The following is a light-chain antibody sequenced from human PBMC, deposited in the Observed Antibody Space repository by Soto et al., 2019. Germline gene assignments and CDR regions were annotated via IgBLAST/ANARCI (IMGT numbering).Light chain of an antibody. V-gene: IGLV2-23*01. CDR1: TRDVGGYNL. Sequence: QSVLSQPASVSGSPGQSITISCSGTTRDVGGYNLVSWYQQHTAKAPKLLIYEGTQRPSGVSSRFSGSKSGNTASLTISWLQAEDETVYYCCLSPSSSSYVFGCGTKVTV. CDR3: CLSPSSSSYV. J-gene: IGLJ1*01. CDR2: EGT.